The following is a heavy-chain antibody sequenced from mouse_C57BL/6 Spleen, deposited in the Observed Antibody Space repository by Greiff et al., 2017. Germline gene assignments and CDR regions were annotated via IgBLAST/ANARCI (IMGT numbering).Heavy chain of an antibody. CDR1: GFTFSDYY. V-gene: IGHV5-16*01. CDR2: INSDGSST. Sequence: EVHLVESEGGLVQPGSSMKLSCTASGFTFSDYYMAWVRQVPEKGLEWVANINSDGSSTYYLDSLKSRFIISRDNTKNILYLQMSSLKSEDTATYYCAREAGYYYAMDYWGQGTSVTVSS. J-gene: IGHJ4*01. CDR3: AREAGYYYAMDY. D-gene: IGHD2-2*01.